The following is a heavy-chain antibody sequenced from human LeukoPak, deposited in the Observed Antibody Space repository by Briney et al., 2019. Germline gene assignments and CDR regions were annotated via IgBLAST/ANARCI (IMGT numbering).Heavy chain of an antibody. CDR1: VYTFTRYY. CDR2: INPNSGGT. V-gene: IGHV1-2*02. J-gene: IGHJ4*02. Sequence: GAPVKVSCKDSVYTFTRYYMQWVRQAPGQGLAWMGWINPNSGGTNSAQKFQGRVTMTRDTSISTAYMELSRLRSDDTAMYYCARGVDSGYPYFDHWGQGTLVTVSS. D-gene: IGHD5-12*01. CDR3: ARGVDSGYPYFDH.